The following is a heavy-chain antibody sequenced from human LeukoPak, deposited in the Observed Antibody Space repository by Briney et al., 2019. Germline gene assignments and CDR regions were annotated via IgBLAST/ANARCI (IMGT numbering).Heavy chain of an antibody. CDR3: ARQAVAGESNFDY. J-gene: IGHJ4*02. CDR1: GFTVNNNY. Sequence: GGSLRLSCAASGFTVNNNYMSWVRQAPGRGLEWVSVIYSGGYTYYAGSVKGRFTISRDNSKNTLYLQMNSLRAEDTAVYYCARQAVAGESNFDYWGQGTLVTVSS. CDR2: IYSGGYT. V-gene: IGHV3-53*01. D-gene: IGHD6-19*01.